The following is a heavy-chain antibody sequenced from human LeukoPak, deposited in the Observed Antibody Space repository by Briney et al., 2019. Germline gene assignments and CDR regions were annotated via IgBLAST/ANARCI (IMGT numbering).Heavy chain of an antibody. CDR2: INPSGGST. J-gene: IGHJ5*02. CDR3: ARDRGGVNWFDP. D-gene: IGHD3-10*01. Sequence: ASVKVSCKASGYTFTSYYMHWVRQAPGQGLEWMGIINPSGGSTSYAQKLQGRVTMTTDTSTSTAYMELRSLRSDDTAVYYCARDRGGVNWFDPWGQGTLVTVSS. V-gene: IGHV1-46*01. CDR1: GYTFTSYY.